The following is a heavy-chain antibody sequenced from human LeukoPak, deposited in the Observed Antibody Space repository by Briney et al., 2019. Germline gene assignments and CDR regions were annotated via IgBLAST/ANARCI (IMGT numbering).Heavy chain of an antibody. CDR3: ARSRTIFDAFDI. Sequence: GGSLRLSCAASGFTFSSYAMHWVRQAPGKGLEWVAVISYDGSNKYYADSVKGRFTISRDNSKNSLYLQMNSLRAEDTAVYYCARSRTIFDAFDIWGQGTMVTVSS. D-gene: IGHD3-3*01. CDR2: ISYDGSNK. J-gene: IGHJ3*02. V-gene: IGHV3-30*04. CDR1: GFTFSSYA.